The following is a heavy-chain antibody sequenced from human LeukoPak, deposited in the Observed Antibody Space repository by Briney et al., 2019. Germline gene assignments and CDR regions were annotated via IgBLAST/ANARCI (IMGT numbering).Heavy chain of an antibody. CDR1: GFSFSLYE. J-gene: IGHJ6*03. D-gene: IGHD3-22*01. CDR3: ARVGGGYFATSGSYYNYYYMDL. V-gene: IGHV3-48*03. CDR2: ISSSGTTI. Sequence: AGGSLRLSCAASGFSFSLYEMNWVRQAPGKGLDWLSYISSSGTTIYYADSVKGRFTISRDNAKNSLFLHMNSLRAEDTAVYYCARVGGGYFATSGSYYNYYYMDLWGNGTTVTVSS.